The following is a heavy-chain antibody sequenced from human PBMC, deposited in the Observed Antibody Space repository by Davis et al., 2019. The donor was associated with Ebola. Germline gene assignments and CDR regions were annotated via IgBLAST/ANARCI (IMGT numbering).Heavy chain of an antibody. V-gene: IGHV1-69*06. CDR2: IIPIFDTA. CDR1: GGTFSSSA. CDR3: ARDITMVQGGWLDP. Sequence: SVKVSCKASGGTFSSSAISWVRQAPGQGLEWMGGIIPIFDTANYAQNFQGRVTITADKSTSTAYMELSSLRSEDTAVYYCARDITMVQGGWLDPWGQGTLVTVSS. J-gene: IGHJ5*02. D-gene: IGHD3-10*01.